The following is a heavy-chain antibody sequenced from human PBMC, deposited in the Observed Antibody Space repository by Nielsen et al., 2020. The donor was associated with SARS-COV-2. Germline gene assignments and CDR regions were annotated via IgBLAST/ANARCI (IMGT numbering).Heavy chain of an antibody. V-gene: IGHV3-30-3*01. CDR2: ISYDGSNK. Sequence: GGSLRLSCAASGFTFSSYAMHWVRQAPGKGLEWVAVISYDGSNKYYADSVKGRFTISRDNSKNTLYLQMNSLRAEDTAVYYCARERKYCSSTSCYRSTFDYWGQGTLVTVSS. CDR3: ARERKYCSSTSCYRSTFDY. CDR1: GFTFSSYA. J-gene: IGHJ4*02. D-gene: IGHD2-2*01.